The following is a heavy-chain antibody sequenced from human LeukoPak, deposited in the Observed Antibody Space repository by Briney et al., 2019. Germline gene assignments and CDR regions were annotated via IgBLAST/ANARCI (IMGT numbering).Heavy chain of an antibody. D-gene: IGHD3-16*02. V-gene: IGHV4-59*08. CDR1: GGSVSRYY. J-gene: IGHJ3*02. CDR2: IHNSGRT. Sequence: SETLSLTCSVSGGSVSRYYWSWIRQSPGKGLEWIGYIHNSGRTNYNPSLKSRVTGFVDTSKNQVSLKLSSVTAADTAVYYCARQARVITFGGVIPGAFDIWGQGTMVTVSS. CDR3: ARQARVITFGGVIPGAFDI.